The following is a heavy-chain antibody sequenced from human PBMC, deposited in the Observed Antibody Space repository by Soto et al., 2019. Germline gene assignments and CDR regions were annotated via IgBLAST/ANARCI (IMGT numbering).Heavy chain of an antibody. CDR2: ISGSGGTT. CDR3: AKNGRGAGMNNWFDP. D-gene: IGHD1-20*01. Sequence: EVQLLESGGGLVQPGGSLRLSCTGSGFTFSSYAMNWVRQAPGKGLECVSTISGSGGTTYYADSVKGRITISRDNSKNTLYLQMGSLRAGDTDVYYCAKNGRGAGMNNWFDPWGQGTLVTVSS. J-gene: IGHJ5*02. V-gene: IGHV3-23*01. CDR1: GFTFSSYA.